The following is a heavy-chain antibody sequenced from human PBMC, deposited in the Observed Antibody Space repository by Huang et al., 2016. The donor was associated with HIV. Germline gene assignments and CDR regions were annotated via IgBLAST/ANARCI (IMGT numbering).Heavy chain of an antibody. D-gene: IGHD4-17*01. CDR3: ARSAYGDLDY. V-gene: IGHV1-8*02. CDR1: GYTFTNYD. Sequence: QVHLVQSGAEVKKPGASVKVSCKASGYTFTNYDINWVRQAPGRGLEWVGWMNPNTGNTCFAQSCQGRVTMTRKTSMTTAYMELTSLTSEDTAVYYCARSAYGDLDYWGLGTLVIVSS. J-gene: IGHJ4*02. CDR2: MNPNTGNT.